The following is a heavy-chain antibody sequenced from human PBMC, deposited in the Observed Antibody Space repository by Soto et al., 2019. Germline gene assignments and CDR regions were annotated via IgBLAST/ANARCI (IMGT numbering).Heavy chain of an antibody. CDR1: GFTFSRYA. D-gene: IGHD1-7*01. Sequence: EVQLLESGGGLVQPGGSLSLSFAAPGFTFSRYAMSWVRQAPGRGREWVSAIRGSGGSTYYADSVKGRFTISRDNSKNTLNLQMNSLRAEDTALYYCAKEAGTRGGGACDIWGQGTMVTVSS. V-gene: IGHV3-23*01. CDR3: AKEAGTRGGGACDI. J-gene: IGHJ3*02. CDR2: IRGSGGST.